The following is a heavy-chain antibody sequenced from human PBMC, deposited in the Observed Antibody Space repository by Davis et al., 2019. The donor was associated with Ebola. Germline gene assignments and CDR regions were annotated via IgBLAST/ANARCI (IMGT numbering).Heavy chain of an antibody. D-gene: IGHD2-2*01. CDR3: AIGGSTSRNYYGMDV. V-gene: IGHV5-10-1*01. Sequence: GESLKISCKGSGYSFTSYWIGWVRQMPGKGLEWMGRIDPSDSYTNYSPSFQGHVTISADKSISTAYLQWSSLKASDTAMYYCAIGGSTSRNYYGMDVWGQGTTVTVSS. CDR1: GYSFTSYW. CDR2: IDPSDSYT. J-gene: IGHJ6*02.